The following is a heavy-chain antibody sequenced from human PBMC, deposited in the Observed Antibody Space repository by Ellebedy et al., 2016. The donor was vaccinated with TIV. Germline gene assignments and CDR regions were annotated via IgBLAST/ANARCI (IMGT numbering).Heavy chain of an antibody. V-gene: IGHV3-7*01. CDR1: GFTFRNYA. CDR3: ARAERPLDY. D-gene: IGHD5-24*01. CDR2: IKHDGSEK. J-gene: IGHJ4*02. Sequence: PGGSLRLSCAASGFTFRNYAMSWVRQAPGKGLEWVANIKHDGSEKYYVDSVKGRFTTSRDNAKNSLYLQMNSLRAEDTAVYYCARAERPLDYWGQGTLVTVSS.